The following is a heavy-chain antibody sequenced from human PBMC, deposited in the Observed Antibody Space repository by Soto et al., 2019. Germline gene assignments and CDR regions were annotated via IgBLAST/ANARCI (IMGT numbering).Heavy chain of an antibody. D-gene: IGHD2-2*01. CDR2: INPNSGGT. CDR3: ARAAAGGCSSTSCMADY. J-gene: IGHJ4*02. Sequence: GASVKVSCKASGYTFTGYYMHWVRQAPGQGLEWMGWINPNSGGTNYAQKFQGWVTMTRDTSISTAYMELSRLRSDDTAVHYCARAAAGGCSSTSCMADYWGQGTLVTVSS. V-gene: IGHV1-2*04. CDR1: GYTFTGYY.